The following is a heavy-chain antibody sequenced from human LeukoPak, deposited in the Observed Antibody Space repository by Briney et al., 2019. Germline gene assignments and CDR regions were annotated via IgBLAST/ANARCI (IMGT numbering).Heavy chain of an antibody. V-gene: IGHV3-33*03. CDR1: GFTFSSYG. D-gene: IGHD7-27*01. J-gene: IGHJ4*02. Sequence: PGGSLRLSCVASGFTFSSYGIHWVRQAPGKGLEWVAVISYDGSNKYYTDSVKGRFTISRDNAKNTLYLQMNSLRAEDTAVYYCATSLGPLTEYWGQGTLVTVSS. CDR2: ISYDGSNK. CDR3: ATSLGPLTEY.